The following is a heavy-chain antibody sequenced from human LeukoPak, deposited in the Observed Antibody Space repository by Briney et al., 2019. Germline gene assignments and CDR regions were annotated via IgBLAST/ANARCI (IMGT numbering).Heavy chain of an antibody. J-gene: IGHJ4*02. CDR1: GYTFTNYY. CDR3: ARGTYYHDSSDLDH. D-gene: IGHD3-22*01. Sequence: ASVKVSCKASGYTFTNYYVHLVRQAPGQGLEWMGIINSGGGSTSNAQKFQGRVTMTRDTSTSTVYMELSSLRSEDTAVYYCARGTYYHDSSDLDHWGQGTLVTASS. CDR2: INSGGGST. V-gene: IGHV1-46*03.